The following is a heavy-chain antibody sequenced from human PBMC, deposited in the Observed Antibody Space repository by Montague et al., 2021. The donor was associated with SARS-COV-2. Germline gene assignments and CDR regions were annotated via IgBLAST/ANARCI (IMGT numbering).Heavy chain of an antibody. CDR3: ARVRIQIWSGRWFDP. Sequence: SETLSLTCTASSGSLSGYYWNWIRQPPGKGLEWIGFTHYSGTTKYNPSLKSRLNMSLDTSKNRFSLTLNSVTAADTAVYYCARVRIQIWSGRWFDPWGQGTLVTVSS. D-gene: IGHD5-18*01. V-gene: IGHV4-59*08. CDR2: THYSGTT. J-gene: IGHJ5*02. CDR1: SGSLSGYY.